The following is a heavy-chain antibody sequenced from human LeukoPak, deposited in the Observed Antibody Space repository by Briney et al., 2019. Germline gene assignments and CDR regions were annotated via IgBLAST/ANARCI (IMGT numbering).Heavy chain of an antibody. V-gene: IGHV3-66*01. D-gene: IGHD6-6*01. CDR3: VRYSSSSATFDI. Sequence: PGGSLRLSCAASGFTVSSNYMSWVRQAPGKGLEWVSVIYSGGSTYYADSVKGRFTISRDNSKNTLYLQMNSLRAEDTAVYYSVRYSSSSATFDIWGQGTMVTVSS. J-gene: IGHJ3*02. CDR2: IYSGGST. CDR1: GFTVSSNY.